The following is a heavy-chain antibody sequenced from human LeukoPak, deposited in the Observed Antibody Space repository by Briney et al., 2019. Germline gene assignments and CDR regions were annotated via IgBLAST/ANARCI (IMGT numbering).Heavy chain of an antibody. CDR1: GGSISSSTYF. CDR3: ARLYYYDTKRIFDI. J-gene: IGHJ3*02. Sequence: PSETLSLTCTVSGGSISSSTYFWNWVRQHPGKGLEWIGYIYYSGTTSYNPSLDSRIIMSLDMSKNQFSLGLSSVTAADTAVYYCARLYYYDTKRIFDIWGQGTMVTVSS. V-gene: IGHV4-31*03. CDR2: IYYSGTT. D-gene: IGHD3-22*01.